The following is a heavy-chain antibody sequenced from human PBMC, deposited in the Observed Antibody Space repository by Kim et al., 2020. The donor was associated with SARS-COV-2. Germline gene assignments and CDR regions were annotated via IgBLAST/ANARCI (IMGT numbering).Heavy chain of an antibody. V-gene: IGHV6-1*01. Sequence: DYAVSVKSRITINPDTSKNQFSLQLNSVTPEDTAVYYCAREEYSSSPLDYWGQGTLVTVSS. D-gene: IGHD6-6*01. CDR3: AREEYSSSPLDY. J-gene: IGHJ4*02.